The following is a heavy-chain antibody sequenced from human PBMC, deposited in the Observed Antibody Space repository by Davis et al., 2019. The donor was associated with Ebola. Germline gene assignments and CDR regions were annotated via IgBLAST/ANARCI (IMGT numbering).Heavy chain of an antibody. V-gene: IGHV3-74*01. CDR2: INTAGTNT. J-gene: IGHJ3*01. CDR3: ARASSGYDITGSSDAFDF. Sequence: PGGSLRLSCGVSGFTLRSYWMHWVRQVPGKALLWFSHINTAGTNTKYADSVRGRFTISRDNAKNTLYLHMTGLRVEDTAVYFCARASSGYDITGSSDAFDFWGQGTMVTVSS. D-gene: IGHD3-22*01. CDR1: GFTLRSYW.